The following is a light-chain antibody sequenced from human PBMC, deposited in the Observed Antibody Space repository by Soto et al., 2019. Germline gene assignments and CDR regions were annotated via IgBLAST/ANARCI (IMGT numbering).Light chain of an antibody. CDR3: QQYKKWPYT. Sequence: EIVMTQSPATLSVSPGERATLSCGASQSLSNNLAWYQQKPGQTPRLLIYGASTRATGIPARFSGSGSGTEFTLTISSLQSEDFAVYYCQQYKKWPYTFGQGTKLDIQ. J-gene: IGKJ2*01. CDR2: GAS. CDR1: QSLSNN. V-gene: IGKV3-15*01.